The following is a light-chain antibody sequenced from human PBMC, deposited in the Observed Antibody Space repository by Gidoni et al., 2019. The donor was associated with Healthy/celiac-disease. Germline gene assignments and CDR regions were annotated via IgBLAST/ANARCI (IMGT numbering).Light chain of an antibody. J-gene: IGLJ1*01. CDR1: SSNIGAGYD. CDR2: GNS. V-gene: IGLV1-40*01. Sequence: QSVLTQPPSVSGAPGHRFPSSCTGSSSNIGAGYDVHWYQQRPGTAPKLPIYGNSNRPTGVPDRCSGSKSGTSASLAITVLQAEDEADYYCQSYDSSLSGSGYVFGTGTKVTVL. CDR3: QSYDSSLSGSGYV.